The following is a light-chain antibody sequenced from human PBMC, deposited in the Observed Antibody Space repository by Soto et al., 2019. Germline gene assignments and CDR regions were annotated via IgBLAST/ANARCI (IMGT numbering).Light chain of an antibody. CDR2: NNN. Sequence: QSVLTQPPSASGTPGQRVTISCSGSSSNIGSHVVYWYQQLAGTAPKLLMYNNNQRPSGVPDRFSGSKSGTSASLAISGLQSEDEADYYCAVWDDSLDGWVFGGGTKLPS. J-gene: IGLJ3*02. CDR1: SSNIGSHV. CDR3: AVWDDSLDGWV. V-gene: IGLV1-44*01.